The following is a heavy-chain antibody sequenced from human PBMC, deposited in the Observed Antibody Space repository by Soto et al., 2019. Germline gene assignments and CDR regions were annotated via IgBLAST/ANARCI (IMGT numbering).Heavy chain of an antibody. CDR1: GFTFSSYA. Sequence: GSLRLSCAASGFTFSSYAMSWVRQAPGKGLEWVSAFSGSGGSTYYADSVKGRFTISRYNSKNTLYLQMNSLRAEDKAVYYCAKDYSGAYSVTFGYWGQGTLVTVSS. J-gene: IGHJ4*02. D-gene: IGHD1-26*01. V-gene: IGHV3-23*01. CDR2: FSGSGGST. CDR3: AKDYSGAYSVTFGY.